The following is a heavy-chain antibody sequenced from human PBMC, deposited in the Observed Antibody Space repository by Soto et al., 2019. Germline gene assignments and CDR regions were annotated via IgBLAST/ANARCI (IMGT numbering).Heavy chain of an antibody. CDR2: IIPILDIA. Sequence: QVQLVQSGAEVRKPGSSVKVSCKASGGTFSSYTISWVRQAPGQGLEWMGRIIPILDIADYAQKLEGRVTVTADKSTSTAYMEPSSLRSVDTAVYYCAADILVVMTAIRGSCFDYWGQGTLVTGSS. CDR1: GGTFSSYT. V-gene: IGHV1-69*02. CDR3: AADILVVMTAIRGSCFDY. J-gene: IGHJ4*02. D-gene: IGHD2-21*02.